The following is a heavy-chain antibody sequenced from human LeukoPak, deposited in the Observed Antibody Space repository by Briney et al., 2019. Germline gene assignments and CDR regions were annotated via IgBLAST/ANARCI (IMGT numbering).Heavy chain of an antibody. CDR1: GGSISSSSYY. J-gene: IGHJ6*02. D-gene: IGHD5-12*01. CDR3: ARPVASTTLDYYYYGMDV. V-gene: IGHV4-39*01. CDR2: IYYSGST. Sequence: SETLSLTCTVSGGSISSSSYYWGWIRQPPGKGLEWIGSIYYSGSTYYNPSLKSRVTISVDTSKNQFSLKLSSVTAADTAVYYCARPVASTTLDYYYYGMDVWGQGTKVTVSS.